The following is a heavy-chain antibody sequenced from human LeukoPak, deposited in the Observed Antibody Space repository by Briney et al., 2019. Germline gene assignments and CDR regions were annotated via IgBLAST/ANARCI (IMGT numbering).Heavy chain of an antibody. Sequence: ASVKVSCKASGYTFTSYDINWVRQATGQGLEWMGWMNPNSGNTGYAQKFQGRVTMTRNTSISTAYMELSSLRSEDTAVYYCARGGYTSYLFRNYCYGMDVWGQGTTVTVSS. V-gene: IGHV1-8*01. CDR1: GYTFTSYD. CDR2: MNPNSGNT. D-gene: IGHD6-13*01. CDR3: ARGGYTSYLFRNYCYGMDV. J-gene: IGHJ6*02.